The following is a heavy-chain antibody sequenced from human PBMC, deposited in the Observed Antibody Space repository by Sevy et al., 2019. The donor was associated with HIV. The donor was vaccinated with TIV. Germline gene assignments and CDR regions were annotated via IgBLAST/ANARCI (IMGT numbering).Heavy chain of an antibody. CDR1: GFTVSSNY. Sequence: GGSLRLSCAASGFTVSSNYMSWVRQAPGKGLEWVSVIYSGGSTYYADSVKGRFTISRDNSKNTLYLQMNSLRAEDPAVDYCARAGGGGGYCSGGSCYGAYYYYYMDVWGKGTTVTVSS. D-gene: IGHD2-15*01. V-gene: IGHV3-53*01. CDR3: ARAGGGGGYCSGGSCYGAYYYYYMDV. CDR2: IYSGGST. J-gene: IGHJ6*03.